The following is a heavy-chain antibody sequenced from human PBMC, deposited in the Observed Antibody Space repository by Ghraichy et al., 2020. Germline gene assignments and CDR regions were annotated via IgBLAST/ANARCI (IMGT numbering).Heavy chain of an antibody. J-gene: IGHJ4*02. CDR1: GGSISSNTYT. D-gene: IGHD4-11*01. CDR2: IYYSGNT. V-gene: IGHV4-39*07. CDR3: ASDNDYSHYDSFDY. Sequence: SETLSLTCTVSGGSISSNTYTWGWIRQPPGKGLEWIGTIYYSGNTYYNPSLKSRLTISVDRSKNQFSLKLSSVTAADTALYYWASDNDYSHYDSFDYWGQGTLVTVSS.